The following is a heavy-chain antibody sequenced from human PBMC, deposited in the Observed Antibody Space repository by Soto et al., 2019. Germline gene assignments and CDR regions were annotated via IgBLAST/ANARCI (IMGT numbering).Heavy chain of an antibody. Sequence: EVQLVESGGDLVQPGGSLRLSVPASGFTFSGHWMHWVRQVPGKGLEGVSRINTDGATSAYADSVKGRFTISRDNAKNTLYLQMSALRAEDTAVYYCAREAGYCSGTSCYRRAFDTWGQGTTVTVSS. J-gene: IGHJ3*02. CDR2: INTDGATS. V-gene: IGHV3-74*03. CDR1: GFTFSGHW. CDR3: AREAGYCSGTSCYRRAFDT. D-gene: IGHD2-2*01.